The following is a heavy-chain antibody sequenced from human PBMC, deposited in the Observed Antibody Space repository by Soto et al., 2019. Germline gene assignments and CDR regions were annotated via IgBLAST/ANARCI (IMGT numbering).Heavy chain of an antibody. CDR2: ISWDSGSI. V-gene: IGHV3-9*01. Sequence: EVQLVESGGGLVQPGRSLRLSCAASGFTFDDYAMHWVRQAPGKGLEWVSGISWDSGSICYADSVKGRFTISRDNAKNSLYLQMNSLRAEDTALYYCAKDAGYSSGWSYFDYWGQGTLVTVSS. D-gene: IGHD6-19*01. CDR3: AKDAGYSSGWSYFDY. J-gene: IGHJ4*02. CDR1: GFTFDDYA.